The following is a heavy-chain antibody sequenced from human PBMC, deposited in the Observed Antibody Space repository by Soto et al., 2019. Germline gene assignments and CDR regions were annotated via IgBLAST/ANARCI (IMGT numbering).Heavy chain of an antibody. V-gene: IGHV3-73*01. CDR1: GFTFSGSA. CDR3: METLTPMDV. CDR2: IGTEARSYAT. D-gene: IGHD3-9*01. J-gene: IGHJ6*02. Sequence: EVQLVESGGGLVQPGGSLRLSCTASGFTFSGSAIHWVRQAPGKGLEWVAYIGTEARSYATEYAASVRGRFTISRDDSKNTAFLQMTSLKTEDTALYYCMETLTPMDVWGQGTTVIVSS.